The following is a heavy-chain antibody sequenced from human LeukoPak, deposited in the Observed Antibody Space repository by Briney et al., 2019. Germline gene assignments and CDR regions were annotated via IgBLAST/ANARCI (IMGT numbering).Heavy chain of an antibody. Sequence: SQTLSLTCGISGDSVSRKTAAWNWIRQSPSRGLEWLGRTYFRSKWYNDYAESVKSRISINPDTSKNQFSLQLNSVTPEDTAVYYCARDLFSSETTWFDYWGQGTLVTVSS. CDR1: GDSVSRKTAA. D-gene: IGHD1-7*01. V-gene: IGHV6-1*01. J-gene: IGHJ4*02. CDR2: TYFRSKWYN. CDR3: ARDLFSSETTWFDY.